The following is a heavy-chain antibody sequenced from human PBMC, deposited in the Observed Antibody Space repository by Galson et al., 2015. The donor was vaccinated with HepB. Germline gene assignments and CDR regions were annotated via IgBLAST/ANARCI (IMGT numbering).Heavy chain of an antibody. Sequence: SLRLSCAASEFAFSTYGMHWVRQAPGKGLGWVAVIWFDGSNKYYADSVKGRFTISRDNSKNTLYLQMNSLRAEDTAIYYCARDGGAYSKYYFDCWGRGTLVTVSS. CDR2: IWFDGSNK. V-gene: IGHV3-33*01. CDR3: ARDGGAYSKYYFDC. D-gene: IGHD3-16*01. J-gene: IGHJ4*02. CDR1: EFAFSTYG.